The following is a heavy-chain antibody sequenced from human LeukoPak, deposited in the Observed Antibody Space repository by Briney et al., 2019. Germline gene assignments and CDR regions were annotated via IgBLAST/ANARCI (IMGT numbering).Heavy chain of an antibody. Sequence: PGGSLRPSCAASGFTVSSNYMSWVRQAPGKGLEWVSVIYSDGSTYYADSVKGRFTISRDISKNTLYLQMNTLRAEDTALYYCARSPRYALDYWGRGTLVTVSS. CDR1: GFTVSSNY. CDR2: IYSDGST. V-gene: IGHV3-66*01. CDR3: ARSPRYALDY. D-gene: IGHD3-9*01. J-gene: IGHJ4*01.